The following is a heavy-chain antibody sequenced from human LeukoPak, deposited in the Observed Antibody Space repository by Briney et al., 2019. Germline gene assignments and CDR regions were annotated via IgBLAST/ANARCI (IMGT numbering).Heavy chain of an antibody. CDR3: AKEDGDYVSWYFDL. D-gene: IGHD4-17*01. CDR2: ISWNSGSI. CDR1: GFTFDDYA. V-gene: IGHV3-9*01. J-gene: IGHJ2*01. Sequence: GGSLRLSCAASGFTFDDYAMHWVRQAPGKGLEWVSGISWNSGSIGYADSVKGRFTISRDNAKNSLYLQMNRLRAEDTALYYCAKEDGDYVSWYFDLWGRGTLVTVSS.